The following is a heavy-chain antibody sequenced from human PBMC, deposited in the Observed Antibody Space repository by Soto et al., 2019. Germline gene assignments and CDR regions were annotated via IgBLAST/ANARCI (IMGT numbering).Heavy chain of an antibody. CDR2: ISWNSGSI. V-gene: IGHV3-9*01. Sequence: GGSLRLSCAASGFTFDDYAMHWVRQAPGKGLEWASGISWNSGSIGYADSVKGRFTISRDNAKNSLYLQMNSLRAEDTALYYCAKDIVSSTSSGYYYDYYYGMDVWGQGTTVTVSS. CDR1: GFTFDDYA. D-gene: IGHD3-22*01. CDR3: AKDIVSSTSSGYYYDYYYGMDV. J-gene: IGHJ6*02.